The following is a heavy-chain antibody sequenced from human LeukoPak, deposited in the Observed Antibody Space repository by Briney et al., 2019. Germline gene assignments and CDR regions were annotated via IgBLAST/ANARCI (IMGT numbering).Heavy chain of an antibody. CDR1: GFTFNNYA. Sequence: PGGSLRLSCAASGFTFNNYALSWVRQAPGKGLKWVSAIHKTGDYTYYTDSVKGRFTISRDNSKNTLYLQMNSLRAEDTAVYYCVTRVAGSAEYLHHWGQGTLVTVSS. CDR2: IHKTGDYT. D-gene: IGHD6-19*01. CDR3: VTRVAGSAEYLHH. V-gene: IGHV3-23*01. J-gene: IGHJ1*01.